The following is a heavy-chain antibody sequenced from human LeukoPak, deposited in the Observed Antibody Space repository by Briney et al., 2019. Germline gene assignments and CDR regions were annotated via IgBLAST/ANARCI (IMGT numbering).Heavy chain of an antibody. J-gene: IGHJ4*02. CDR2: IYYSGST. D-gene: IGHD3-10*01. Sequence: SETLSLTCTVSGGSISSYYWSWIRQPPGKGLEWIGYIYYSGSTNYNPSLKSRVTISVDTSKNQFSLKLGSVTAADTAVYYCARDRYGSGSSDYWGQGTLVTVSS. CDR1: GGSISSYY. V-gene: IGHV4-59*01. CDR3: ARDRYGSGSSDY.